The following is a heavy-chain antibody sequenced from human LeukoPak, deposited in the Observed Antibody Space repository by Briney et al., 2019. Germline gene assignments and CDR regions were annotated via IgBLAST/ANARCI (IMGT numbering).Heavy chain of an antibody. D-gene: IGHD3-22*01. CDR2: FDPEDGET. Sequence: ASVKVSCKASGYTFTSYDINWVRQAPGKGLEWMGGFDPEDGETIYAQKFQGRVTMTEDTSTDTAYMEMSSLRFEDTAVYYCAKMGFYDSSGYPQYFFDYWGQGTLVTVSS. J-gene: IGHJ4*02. V-gene: IGHV1-24*01. CDR3: AKMGFYDSSGYPQYFFDY. CDR1: GYTFTSYD.